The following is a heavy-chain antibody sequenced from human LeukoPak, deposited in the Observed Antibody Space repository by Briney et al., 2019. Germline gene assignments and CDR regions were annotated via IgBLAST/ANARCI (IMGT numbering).Heavy chain of an antibody. CDR1: GGSISSYY. D-gene: IGHD2-2*01. CDR3: ARGSSIVVLKGIFDY. Sequence: SETLSLTCTVSGGSISSYYWSWIRQPPGKGLEWIGYIYYSGSTNYNPSLKSRVTISVHTSKNQFSLKLSSVTAADTAVYYCARGSSIVVLKGIFDYWGQGTLVTVSS. CDR2: IYYSGST. J-gene: IGHJ4*02. V-gene: IGHV4-59*01.